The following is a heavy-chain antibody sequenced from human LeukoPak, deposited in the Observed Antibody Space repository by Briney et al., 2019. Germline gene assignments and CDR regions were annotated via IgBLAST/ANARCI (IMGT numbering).Heavy chain of an antibody. J-gene: IGHJ5*02. CDR3: ARKNSGSYWSWFDP. Sequence: SVKVSCKASGGTFSSYAISWVRQAPGQGREWMGGINPNFGTANYAQKFQGRVTITTDESTSTAYMELSSLRSEDTAVYYCARKNSGSYWSWFDPWGQGTLVTVSS. CDR2: INPNFGTA. CDR1: GGTFSSYA. D-gene: IGHD1-26*01. V-gene: IGHV1-69*05.